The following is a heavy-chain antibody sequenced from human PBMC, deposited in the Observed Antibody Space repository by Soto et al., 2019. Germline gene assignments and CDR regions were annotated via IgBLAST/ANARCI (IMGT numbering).Heavy chain of an antibody. CDR1: GYTFNGFF. Sequence: GAPVKVSSKASGYTFNGFFLPWARQAPGQGLEWMGWINPNSGGTNYAQKFQGRVTMTRDTSISTAYMELSRLRSDDTAVYYCARALGVIYYYDSRGMDVWGQGTTVTVSS. D-gene: IGHD3-22*01. V-gene: IGHV1-2*02. CDR3: ARALGVIYYYDSRGMDV. CDR2: INPNSGGT. J-gene: IGHJ6*02.